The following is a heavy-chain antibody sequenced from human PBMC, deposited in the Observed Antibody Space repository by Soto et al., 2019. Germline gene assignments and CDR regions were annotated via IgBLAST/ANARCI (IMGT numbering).Heavy chain of an antibody. Sequence: PGGSLRLSCAASGFTFSSYEMNWVRQAPGKGLEWVSYISSSGSTIYYADSVKGRFTISRDNAKNSLYLQMNGLRAEDTAVYYCARDPPRNTASRYYGMDVWGQGTTVTVSS. CDR1: GFTFSSYE. CDR3: ARDPPRNTASRYYGMDV. D-gene: IGHD5-18*01. J-gene: IGHJ6*02. V-gene: IGHV3-48*03. CDR2: ISSSGSTI.